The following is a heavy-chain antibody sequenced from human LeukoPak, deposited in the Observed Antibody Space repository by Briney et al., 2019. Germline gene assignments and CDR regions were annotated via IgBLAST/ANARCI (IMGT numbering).Heavy chain of an antibody. V-gene: IGHV4-31*11. Sequence: SETLSLTCAVSGGSISSGDYYWSWIRQHPGKGLEWIGYIHYSGSTYYNASLKSRVSISVSTSKNRFSLQLSSVTAADTAVYYCARVIGYDQLDYWGQGTLVTVSS. CDR1: GGSISSGDYY. CDR3: ARVIGYDQLDY. D-gene: IGHD5-12*01. CDR2: IHYSGST. J-gene: IGHJ4*02.